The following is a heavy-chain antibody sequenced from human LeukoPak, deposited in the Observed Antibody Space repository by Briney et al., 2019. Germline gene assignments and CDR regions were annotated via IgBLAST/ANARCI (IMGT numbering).Heavy chain of an antibody. CDR3: ARHSTSASGTYALDY. Sequence: GESLKISFKSSGXNFPKSCIGWGRQMPGKVLELMRIIYHHDSDSRYSPSFQGQVTSSADKTNTTAYLQWSSLKASDTAIYYCARHSTSASGTYALDYWGQGTLVAVSS. V-gene: IGHV5-51*01. D-gene: IGHD3-10*01. J-gene: IGHJ4*02. CDR1: GXNFPKSC. CDR2: IYHHDSDS.